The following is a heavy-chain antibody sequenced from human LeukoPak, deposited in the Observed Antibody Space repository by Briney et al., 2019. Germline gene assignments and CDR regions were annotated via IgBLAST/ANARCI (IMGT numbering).Heavy chain of an antibody. Sequence: GESLKISCKGSGYSFTTYWITWVRQIPGKGLEWMGRIDPSDSYTNCSPSFQGHVTLSADKSISTAYLQWSSLRASDTAMYYCAISKNTATPGDYWGQGTLVTVS. D-gene: IGHD5-18*01. J-gene: IGHJ4*02. CDR1: GYSFTTYW. CDR3: AISKNTATPGDY. CDR2: IDPSDSYT. V-gene: IGHV5-10-1*01.